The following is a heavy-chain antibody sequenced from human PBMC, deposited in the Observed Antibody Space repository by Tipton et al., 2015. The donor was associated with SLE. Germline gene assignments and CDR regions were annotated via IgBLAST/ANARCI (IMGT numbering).Heavy chain of an antibody. J-gene: IGHJ5*02. CDR1: GGSISSGGYY. Sequence: TLSLTCTVSGGSISSGGYYWSWIRQHPGKGLEWIGYIYYSGSTYYNPPLKSRVTISVDTSKNQFSLKLSSVTAADTAVYYCARLLQQLPTGGGWFDPWGQGTLVTVSS. V-gene: IGHV4-31*03. CDR2: IYYSGST. CDR3: ARLLQQLPTGGGWFDP. D-gene: IGHD6-13*01.